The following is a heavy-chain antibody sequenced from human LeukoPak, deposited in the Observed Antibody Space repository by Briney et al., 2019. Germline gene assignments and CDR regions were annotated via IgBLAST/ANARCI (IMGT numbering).Heavy chain of an antibody. D-gene: IGHD6-6*01. V-gene: IGHV3-7*01. Sequence: GGSLRLSCAASGFTFSRHWMNWVRQAPGKGLEWVANIKEDGSQKYYVDSVKGRFTISRDNAENSLYLQMNSLRAEDTAVYYCASAYSSSTPPGLWGQGTLVTVSS. CDR2: IKEDGSQK. CDR3: ASAYSSSTPPGL. J-gene: IGHJ4*02. CDR1: GFTFSRHW.